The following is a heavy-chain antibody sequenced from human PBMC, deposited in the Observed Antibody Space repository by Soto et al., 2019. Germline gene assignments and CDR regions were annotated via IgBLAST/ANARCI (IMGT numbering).Heavy chain of an antibody. D-gene: IGHD3-3*01. V-gene: IGHV3-30-3*01. J-gene: IGHJ4*02. CDR3: AREIERLLGY. Sequence: QVQPVESGGGVVQPGRSLRLSCVASGFTFSSYAMHWVRQAPGKGLEWVAVISYDGSNKYYIDSVKGRFSISRDNSKNTLYLQMNSLRPEDTAVYYCAREIERLLGYWGQGTLVTVSS. CDR2: ISYDGSNK. CDR1: GFTFSSYA.